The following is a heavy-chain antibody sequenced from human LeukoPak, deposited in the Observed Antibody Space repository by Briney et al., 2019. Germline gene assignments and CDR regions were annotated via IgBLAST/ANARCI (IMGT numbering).Heavy chain of an antibody. CDR1: RFTFSSYW. CDR3: ARARGGYDFDY. J-gene: IGHJ4*02. D-gene: IGHD5-12*01. Sequence: GGSLRLSCAASRFTFSSYWMSWVRQAPGKGLEWVANIKQDESEKYYVDSVKGRFTISRDNAKNSLYLQLNSLRAEDTAVYYCARARGGYDFDYWGQGTLVTVSS. V-gene: IGHV3-7*03. CDR2: IKQDESEK.